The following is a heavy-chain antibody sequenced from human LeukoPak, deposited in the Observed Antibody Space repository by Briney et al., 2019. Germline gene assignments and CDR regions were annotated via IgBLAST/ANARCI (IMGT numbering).Heavy chain of an antibody. CDR3: ARAVSYCSSTSCTRPSKTAFDI. Sequence: GGSLRLSCAASGFTFSSYWMSWVRQAPGKGLEWVANIKQDGSEKYYVDSVKGRFTISRDNAKNSLYLQMNSLRAEDTAVYYCARAVSYCSSTSCTRPSKTAFDIWGQGTMVTVSS. D-gene: IGHD2-2*01. CDR1: GFTFSSYW. CDR2: IKQDGSEK. J-gene: IGHJ3*02. V-gene: IGHV3-7*01.